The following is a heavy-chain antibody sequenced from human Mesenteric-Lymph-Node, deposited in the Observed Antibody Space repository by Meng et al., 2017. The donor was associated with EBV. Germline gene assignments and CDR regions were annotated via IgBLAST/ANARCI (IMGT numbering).Heavy chain of an antibody. D-gene: IGHD4-17*01. CDR3: VRDIMTTVTTPGGWFDS. V-gene: IGHV4-39*07. Sequence: LQLPGPRPGHVKPSETRSLTCTSSGGSISSRNYFWDWIRQPPGKGLEWIGSIYYSGNTYYNPSLKSRVSMSVDTSRNQFSLRLYSVTAADTAVYYCVRDIMTTVTTPGGWFDSWGQGTLVTVSS. CDR1: GGSISSRNYF. J-gene: IGHJ5*01. CDR2: IYYSGNT.